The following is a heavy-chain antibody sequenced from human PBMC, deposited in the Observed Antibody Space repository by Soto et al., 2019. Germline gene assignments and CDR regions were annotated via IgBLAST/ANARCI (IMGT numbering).Heavy chain of an antibody. Sequence: QVQLVQSGAEVQKPGASVKVSCKASGYTFTSYDINWVRQATGQGLEWMGWMNPNSGNTGYAQKFQGRVTMTRNTSISTSYMDLSNLRSEDTAVYYCAISEEGGYDFLDWGQGTLVTVSS. V-gene: IGHV1-8*01. CDR3: AISEEGGYDFLD. J-gene: IGHJ4*01. CDR2: MNPNSGNT. CDR1: GYTFTSYD. D-gene: IGHD3-3*01.